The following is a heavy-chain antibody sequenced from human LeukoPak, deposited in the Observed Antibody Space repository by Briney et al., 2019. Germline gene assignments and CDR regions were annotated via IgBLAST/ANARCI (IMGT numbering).Heavy chain of an antibody. Sequence: GASVKVSCKASGYTFTDYYMHWVRQAPGQGLEWMGWINPNTGGTHYAQKFQGTVTMTRDTSIRTAYMELSRLRSGDTAVYYCAREAVPGEIFFDYWGQGTLVTVSS. V-gene: IGHV1-2*02. CDR1: GYTFTDYY. J-gene: IGHJ4*02. CDR2: INPNTGGT. CDR3: AREAVPGEIFFDY. D-gene: IGHD6-19*01.